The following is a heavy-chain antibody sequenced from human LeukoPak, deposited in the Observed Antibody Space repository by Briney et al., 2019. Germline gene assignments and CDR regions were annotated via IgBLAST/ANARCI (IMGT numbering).Heavy chain of an antibody. CDR2: IRGSIDNT. V-gene: IGHV3-21*01. CDR1: GFTFINYV. J-gene: IGHJ5*02. Sequence: KAGGSLRLSCVASGFTFINYVMSWVRQTPEKGLEWVSAIRGSIDNTYYADSVKGRFTISRDNAKNSLYLQMNSLRAEDTAVYYCARDQEYSSSSWDWFDPWGQGTLVTVSS. CDR3: ARDQEYSSSSWDWFDP. D-gene: IGHD6-6*01.